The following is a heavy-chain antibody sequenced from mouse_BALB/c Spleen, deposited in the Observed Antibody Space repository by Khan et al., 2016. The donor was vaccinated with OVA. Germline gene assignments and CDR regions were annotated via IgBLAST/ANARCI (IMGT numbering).Heavy chain of an antibody. Sequence: VQLKESGPGLVKPSQSLSLTCTVTGYSITSGYGWNWIRQFPGNKLEWMGYISYSGSTNYNPSLKSRISITRDTSKNQFFLQLNSVTTEDTATYGCARTARIKYWGQGTTLTVSS. CDR1: GYSITSGYG. D-gene: IGHD1-2*01. CDR3: ARTARIKY. J-gene: IGHJ2*01. CDR2: ISYSGST. V-gene: IGHV3-2*02.